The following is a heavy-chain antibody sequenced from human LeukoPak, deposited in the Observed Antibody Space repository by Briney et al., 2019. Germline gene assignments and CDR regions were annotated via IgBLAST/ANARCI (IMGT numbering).Heavy chain of an antibody. CDR1: GFTFSSYW. CDR2: IKQDGSEK. V-gene: IGHV3-7*02. D-gene: IGHD4-17*01. J-gene: IGHJ5*02. CDR3: ASRNPTTVTKNNWFDP. Sequence: PGGSLRLSCAASGFTFSSYWMSWVRQAPGKGLEWVANIKQDGSEKYYVDSVKDRFTISRDNAKNSLYLQMNSLRAEDTAVYYCASRNPTTVTKNNWFDPWGQGTLVTVSS.